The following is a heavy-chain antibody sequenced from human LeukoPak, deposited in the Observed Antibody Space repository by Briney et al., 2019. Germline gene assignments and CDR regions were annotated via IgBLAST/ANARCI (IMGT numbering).Heavy chain of an antibody. Sequence: GGSLRLSCAASGFTFSSYWMSWVRQAPGKGLEWVANIKQDGSEKYYVDSVKGRFTISRDNAKNTLYLQMNSLRADDTAVYYCTRDICSGIGCYPRAPFDYWGQGTLVTVSS. D-gene: IGHD2-15*01. J-gene: IGHJ4*02. CDR3: TRDICSGIGCYPRAPFDY. V-gene: IGHV3-7*01. CDR1: GFTFSSYW. CDR2: IKQDGSEK.